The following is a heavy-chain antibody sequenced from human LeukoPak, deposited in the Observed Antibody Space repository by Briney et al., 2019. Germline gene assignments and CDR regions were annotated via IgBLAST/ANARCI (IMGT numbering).Heavy chain of an antibody. J-gene: IGHJ6*04. CDR1: GFTFSSYA. V-gene: IGHV3-30*04. Sequence: GGSLRLSCAASGFTFSSYAMHWVRQAPGKGLEWVAVISYDGSNKYYADSVKGRFTISRDNSKNTLYLQMNSLRAEDTAMYYCARDMDVWGKGTTVTVSS. CDR3: ARDMDV. CDR2: ISYDGSNK.